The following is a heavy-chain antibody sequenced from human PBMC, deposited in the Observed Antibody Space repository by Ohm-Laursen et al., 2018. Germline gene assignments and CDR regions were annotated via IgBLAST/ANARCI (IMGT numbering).Heavy chain of an antibody. CDR3: ARGGRRGSSWYRNYGMDV. J-gene: IGHJ6*02. D-gene: IGHD6-13*01. Sequence: SLRLSCAASGFTFSSYGMHWVRQAPGKGLEWVAVISYDGSNKYYADSVKGRFTISRDNSKNTLYLQMNSLRAEDTAVYYCARGGRRGSSWYRNYGMDVWGQGTTVTVSS. CDR1: GFTFSSYG. CDR2: ISYDGSNK. V-gene: IGHV3-30*03.